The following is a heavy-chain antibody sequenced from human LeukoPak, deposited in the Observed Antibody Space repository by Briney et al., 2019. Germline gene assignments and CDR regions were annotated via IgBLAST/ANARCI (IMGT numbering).Heavy chain of an antibody. V-gene: IGHV4-59*08. CDR2: IYYSGST. J-gene: IGHJ6*02. D-gene: IGHD3-16*01. CDR3: ARHWGSGTDDYYGMDV. CDR1: GGSISSYY. Sequence: PSETLSLTCTVSGGSISSYYWSWIRQPPGKGLEWIGYIYYSGSTNYNPSLKSRVTISVDTSKNQFSLKLSSVTAADTAVYYCARHWGSGTDDYYGMDVWGQGTTVSVSS.